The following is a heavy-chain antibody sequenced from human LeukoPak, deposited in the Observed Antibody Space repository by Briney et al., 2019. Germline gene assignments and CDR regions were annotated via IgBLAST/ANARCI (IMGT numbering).Heavy chain of an antibody. J-gene: IGHJ4*02. CDR1: GGTFSSYA. CDR2: VIPILGIA. CDR3: ARDLVDTAMNTEGDGY. Sequence: GSSVKVSCKASGGTFSSYAISWVRQAPGQGLEWMGRVIPILGIANYAQKFQGRVTITADKSTSTAYMELSSLRSEDTAVYYCARDLVDTAMNTEGDGYWGQGTLVTVSS. D-gene: IGHD5-18*01. V-gene: IGHV1-69*04.